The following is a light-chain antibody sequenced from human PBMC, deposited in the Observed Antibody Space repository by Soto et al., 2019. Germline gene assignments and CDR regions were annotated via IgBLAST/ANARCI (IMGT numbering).Light chain of an antibody. CDR3: QQRNIWPPVT. CDR2: DAS. J-gene: IGKJ5*01. Sequence: EIVLTQSPGTLSLSPGERGTLSCRASQSVSSNFLAWYQQKPGQAPRLLIFDASTRATGIPDRFTGRGSGTDFTLTISRLEPEDSAVYYCQQRNIWPPVTFGQGTRMEIK. V-gene: IGKV3D-20*02. CDR1: QSVSSNF.